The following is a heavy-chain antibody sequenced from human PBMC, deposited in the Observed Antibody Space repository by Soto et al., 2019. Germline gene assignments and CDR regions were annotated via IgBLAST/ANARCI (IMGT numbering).Heavy chain of an antibody. Sequence: SETLSLTCTVSGGSINSGDYYWSWIRQPPGKGLEWIGYIYYSGSTYYSTSLKSRVTISVDTSKNQFSLRLSSVTAADTAVYYCASDTMTGHYFDYWGQGTLVTVSS. CDR2: IYYSGST. J-gene: IGHJ4*02. CDR1: GGSINSGDYY. CDR3: ASDTMTGHYFDY. V-gene: IGHV4-30-4*01. D-gene: IGHD3-22*01.